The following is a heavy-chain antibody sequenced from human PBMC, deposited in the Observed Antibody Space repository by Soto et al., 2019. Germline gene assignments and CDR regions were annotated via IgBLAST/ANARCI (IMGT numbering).Heavy chain of an antibody. CDR2: INPNSGGT. Sequence: ASVKVSCKASGYTFTGYYMHWVRQAPGQGLEWMGWINPNSGGTNYAQKFQGWVTMTRDTSISTAYMELSRLRSDDTAVYYCARSGVVDMITFGGVQLSLLFDYWGQGTLVTFSS. CDR3: ARSGVVDMITFGGVQLSLLFDY. CDR1: GYTFTGYY. V-gene: IGHV1-2*04. D-gene: IGHD3-16*01. J-gene: IGHJ4*02.